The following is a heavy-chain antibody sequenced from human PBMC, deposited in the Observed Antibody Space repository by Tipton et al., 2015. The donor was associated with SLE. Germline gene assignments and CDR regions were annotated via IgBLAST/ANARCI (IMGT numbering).Heavy chain of an antibody. J-gene: IGHJ4*02. Sequence: TLSLTCAVSGVSISTYYWTWIRQPPGEGLEYIGRTFYTGSTNYNPSLRSRVTISIDMSKSQFSLNLTSVTAADTAVYYCSRGDYYSSVDWGQGTLVTVSA. CDR2: TFYTGST. D-gene: IGHD3-22*01. CDR1: GVSISTYY. CDR3: SRGDYYSSVD. V-gene: IGHV4-59*01.